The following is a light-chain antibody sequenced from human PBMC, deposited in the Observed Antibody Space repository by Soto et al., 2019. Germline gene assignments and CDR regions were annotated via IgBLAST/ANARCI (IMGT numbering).Light chain of an antibody. CDR2: YDS. CDR1: NIGSKS. Sequence: SYELTQPPSVSVAPGKTARSTCGGNNIGSKSVHWYQQKPGQAPVLVIYYDSDRPSGIPERFSGSNSGNTATLTISRVEAGDEADYYCQVWDSSSDHAVFGGATQLTVL. V-gene: IGLV3-21*04. J-gene: IGLJ7*01. CDR3: QVWDSSSDHAV.